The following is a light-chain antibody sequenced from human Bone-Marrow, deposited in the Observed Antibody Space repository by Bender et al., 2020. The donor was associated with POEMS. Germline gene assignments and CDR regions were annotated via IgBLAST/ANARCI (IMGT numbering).Light chain of an antibody. CDR3: QSYDNNLSSMG. Sequence: QSVVTQPPSLSEAPRQRVTISCSGSSSNIGNHGVNWYQQLPGEAPKLLIYYDDLLTPGVPDRLSGSKSGTSASRAITGLQKKDEANYYCQSYDNNLSSMGLGDGTELSVL. CDR1: SSNIGNHG. CDR2: YDD. J-gene: IGLJ5*01. V-gene: IGLV1-36*01.